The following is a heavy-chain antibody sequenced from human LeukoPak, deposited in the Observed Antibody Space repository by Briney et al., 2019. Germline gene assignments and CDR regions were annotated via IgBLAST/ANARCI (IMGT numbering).Heavy chain of an antibody. V-gene: IGHV3-33*08. D-gene: IGHD3-16*01. J-gene: IGHJ6*02. CDR2: IWYDGSNK. CDR3: ARGNRLIPLLDDYYGMDV. Sequence: PGGSLRLSCAASGFTFSSYGMHWVRQAPGKGLEWVAVIWYDGSNKYYADSVKGRFTISRDNSKNTLYLQMNSLRVEDTAVYYCARGNRLIPLLDDYYGMDVWGQGTTVTVSS. CDR1: GFTFSSYG.